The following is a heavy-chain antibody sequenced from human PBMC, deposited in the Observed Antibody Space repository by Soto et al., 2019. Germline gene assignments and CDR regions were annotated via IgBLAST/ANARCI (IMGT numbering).Heavy chain of an antibody. V-gene: IGHV3-30*18. D-gene: IGHD1-26*01. J-gene: IGHJ5*01. Sequence: GGSLRLSCATSGFTFSSHGMNWVRQAPGKRLEWVAVISYDGNIKYYADSVKGRFSISRDNSKNTLYLEMTNVRADDTAIYYCAKVSWERLGWFDSRGQGTQVTVSS. CDR3: AKVSWERLGWFDS. CDR2: ISYDGNIK. CDR1: GFTFSSHG.